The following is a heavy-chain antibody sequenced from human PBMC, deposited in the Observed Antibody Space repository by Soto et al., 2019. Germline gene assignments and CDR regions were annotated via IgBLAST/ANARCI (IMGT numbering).Heavy chain of an antibody. CDR3: AKASSSYDFWSGFYH. CDR1: GFTFSSYA. Sequence: GGSLRLSCAASGFTFSSYAMSWVRQAPGKGLEWVSSISTTSGDTYYADSVKGRFTISRDNSKNTLYLQMKSLRAEDAALYYCAKASSSYDFWSGFYHWGQGTLVTVSS. D-gene: IGHD3-3*01. J-gene: IGHJ5*02. V-gene: IGHV3-23*01. CDR2: ISTTSGDT.